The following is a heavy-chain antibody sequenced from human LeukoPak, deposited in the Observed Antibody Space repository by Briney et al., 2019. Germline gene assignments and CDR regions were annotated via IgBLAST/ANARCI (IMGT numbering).Heavy chain of an antibody. CDR3: ARGLCFGDKNPPYFDY. Sequence: SETLSLTCSVSGGSISSSNYYWSWIRQPAGKGLEWIGRIYTSESTNYNPSLKSRVTISVDTSRNQFSLKLSSVTAADTAVYYCARGLCFGDKNPPYFDYWGQEILVTVSS. V-gene: IGHV4-61*02. D-gene: IGHD3-10*01. CDR1: GGSISSSNYY. CDR2: IYTSEST. J-gene: IGHJ4*02.